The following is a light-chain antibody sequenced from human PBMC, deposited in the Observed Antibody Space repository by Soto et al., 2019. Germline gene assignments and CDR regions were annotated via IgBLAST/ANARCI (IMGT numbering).Light chain of an antibody. Sequence: EIVLTQSPATLSLSPGERATLSCRASQSVSSYLAWYQQKPGQPPRLLIYDASNRATGIPARFSGSGSGTDFTLTISSLETEDFAVYYCHQYDNSPLTFGGGTKVEIK. CDR2: DAS. CDR1: QSVSSY. J-gene: IGKJ4*01. CDR3: HQYDNSPLT. V-gene: IGKV3-11*01.